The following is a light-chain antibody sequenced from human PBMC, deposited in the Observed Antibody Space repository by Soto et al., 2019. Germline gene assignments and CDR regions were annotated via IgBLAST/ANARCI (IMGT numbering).Light chain of an antibody. CDR1: QSVSSSY. Sequence: EIVLTQSPGTLSLSPGERAILSCRASQSVSSSYLAWYRQKPGQAPSLLIYGASSRATGIPDRFSGSGSGTDFTLTISRLEPEDFALYYCQQYGSSPRTLGQGTKVDIK. CDR2: GAS. CDR3: QQYGSSPRT. V-gene: IGKV3-20*01. J-gene: IGKJ1*01.